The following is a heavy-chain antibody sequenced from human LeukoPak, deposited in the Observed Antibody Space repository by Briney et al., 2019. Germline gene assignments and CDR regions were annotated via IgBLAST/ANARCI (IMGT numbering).Heavy chain of an antibody. Sequence: PSQTLSLTCTVSGGSISSGGYYWSWIRQPPGKGLEWIGYIYHSGSTYYNPSLKSRVTISVDRSKNQFSLKLSSVTAADTAVYYCAGDPIRTGTTTRWGQGTLVTVSS. CDR3: AGDPIRTGTTTR. V-gene: IGHV4-30-2*01. D-gene: IGHD1-7*01. CDR2: IYHSGST. CDR1: GGSISSGGYY. J-gene: IGHJ4*02.